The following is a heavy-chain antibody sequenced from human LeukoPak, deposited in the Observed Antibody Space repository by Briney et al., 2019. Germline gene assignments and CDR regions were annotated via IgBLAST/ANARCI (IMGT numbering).Heavy chain of an antibody. D-gene: IGHD6-19*01. J-gene: IGHJ4*02. CDR3: AREIRFSSGCFDY. CDR2: IIPIFGTA. V-gene: IGHV1-69*13. Sequence: SVKVSCKASGGTFSSYAISWVRQAPGQGLEWMGGIIPIFGTANYAQKFQGRVTITADESTSTAYMELSSLRSEDTAVYYCAREIRFSSGCFDYWGQGTLVTVSS. CDR1: GGTFSSYA.